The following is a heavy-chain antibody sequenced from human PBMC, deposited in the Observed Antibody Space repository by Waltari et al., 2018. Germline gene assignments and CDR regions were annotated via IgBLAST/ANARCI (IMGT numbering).Heavy chain of an antibody. CDR3: ARDWYDSSGYYGY. CDR2: IKQDGSEK. J-gene: IGHJ4*02. CDR1: GFTFSSYW. V-gene: IGHV3-7*01. Sequence: EVQLVESGGGLVQPGGSLRLSCAASGFTFSSYWMSWVRQAPGKGLEWVANIKQDGSEKYYVDSGKGRFTISRDNAKNSLYLQMNSLRAEDTAVYYCARDWYDSSGYYGYWGQGTLVTVSS. D-gene: IGHD3-22*01.